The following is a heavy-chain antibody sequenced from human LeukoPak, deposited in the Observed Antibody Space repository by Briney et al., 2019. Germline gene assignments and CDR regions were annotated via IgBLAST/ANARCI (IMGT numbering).Heavy chain of an antibody. CDR1: GFTFSSDS. CDR2: ISSSSSYI. V-gene: IGHV3-21*01. CDR3: ARDLIATYYYDSSAFR. D-gene: IGHD3-22*01. Sequence: GGSLRLSCAASGFTFSSDSMNWVREAPGKGLEGGSSISSSSSYIYYADSVKGRFTISRDNAKNSLYLQMNSLRAEDTAVYYCARDLIATYYYDSSAFRWGQGTLVTVSS. J-gene: IGHJ4*02.